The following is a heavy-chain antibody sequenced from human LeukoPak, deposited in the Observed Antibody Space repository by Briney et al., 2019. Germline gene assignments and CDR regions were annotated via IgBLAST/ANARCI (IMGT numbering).Heavy chain of an antibody. D-gene: IGHD6-6*01. Sequence: GGSLRLSCAASRFTFSSYKMHWVRQAPGKGLEWVSYISGTGSTIFYADSVKGRFTISRDNAKNSLYLLMNSLRAEDTAVYYCAREASYYFDYWGQGTLVTVSS. V-gene: IGHV3-48*03. CDR1: RFTFSSYK. J-gene: IGHJ4*02. CDR3: AREASYYFDY. CDR2: ISGTGSTI.